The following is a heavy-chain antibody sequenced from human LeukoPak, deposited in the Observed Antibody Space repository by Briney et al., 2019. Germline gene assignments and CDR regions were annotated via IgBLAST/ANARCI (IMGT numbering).Heavy chain of an antibody. D-gene: IGHD3-10*01. CDR1: GYPFSAHL. V-gene: IGHV7-4-1*02. J-gene: IGHJ4*02. CDR3: VRGTPTPGMDY. Sequence: ASVTVSCKASGYPFSAHLLNWVRQAPGQGLEWMGNIDTTTGNPRYAQDFTGRFVFSLDTSVSTAYLQITSLKADDTAAYYCVRGTPTPGMDYWGQGTQVTVSS. CDR2: IDTTTGNP.